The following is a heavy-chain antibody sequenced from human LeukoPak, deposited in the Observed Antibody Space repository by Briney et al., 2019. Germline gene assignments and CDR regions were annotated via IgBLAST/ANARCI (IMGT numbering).Heavy chain of an antibody. CDR3: TKSITGITAHFDY. V-gene: IGHV3-73*01. D-gene: IGHD1-7*01. J-gene: IGHJ4*02. CDR2: IRSKANSYAT. CDR1: GFTFSGST. Sequence: SAGSLRLSCAASGFTFSGSTMHWVRQASGKGLEWVGRIRSKANSYATAYAASVEGRSTISRDDSKNTAYLQMNSLKTEDTAMYYCTKSITGITAHFDYWGQGTLVTVSS.